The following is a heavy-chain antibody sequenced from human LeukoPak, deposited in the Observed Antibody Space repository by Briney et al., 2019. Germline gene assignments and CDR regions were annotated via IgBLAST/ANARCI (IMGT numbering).Heavy chain of an antibody. CDR2: ISDDSNYI. V-gene: IGHV3-21*01. Sequence: GGSLRLFCAASGFAFRRYSMNWVRQAPGKGLEGVSSISDDSNYIFYADSVKGRFTISRDNAKNSLYLQMNSLRAEDTAVYYCATYTSIAAAGTPYYYYGMDVWGQGTTVTVSS. D-gene: IGHD6-13*01. J-gene: IGHJ6*02. CDR3: ATYTSIAAAGTPYYYYGMDV. CDR1: GFAFRRYS.